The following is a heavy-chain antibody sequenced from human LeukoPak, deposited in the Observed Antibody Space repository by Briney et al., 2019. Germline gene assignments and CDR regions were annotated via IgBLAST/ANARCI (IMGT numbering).Heavy chain of an antibody. J-gene: IGHJ6*02. CDR1: GGTFSSYA. D-gene: IGHD2-15*01. CDR2: IIPILGIA. Sequence: SVKVTCKASGGTFSSYAISWVRQAPGQGLEWMGRIIPILGIANYAQKFQGRVTITADKSTSTAYMELSSLRSEDTAVYYCARAPLTYCSGGSCYSRSNYYYGMDVWGQGTTVTVSS. CDR3: ARAPLTYCSGGSCYSRSNYYYGMDV. V-gene: IGHV1-69*04.